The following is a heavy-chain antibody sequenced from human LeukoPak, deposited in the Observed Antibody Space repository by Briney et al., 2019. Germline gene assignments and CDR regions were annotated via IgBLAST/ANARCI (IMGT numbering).Heavy chain of an antibody. CDR2: TSGSGGST. CDR3: AKDLFRVGATFGY. V-gene: IGHV3-23*01. D-gene: IGHD1-26*01. J-gene: IGHJ4*02. Sequence: GGSLRLSCAASGFTFSSYAMSWVRQAPGKGLEWVSATSGSGGSTYYADSVKGRFTISRDNSKNTLYLQMNSLRAEDTAVYYCAKDLFRVGATFGYWGQGTLVTVSS. CDR1: GFTFSSYA.